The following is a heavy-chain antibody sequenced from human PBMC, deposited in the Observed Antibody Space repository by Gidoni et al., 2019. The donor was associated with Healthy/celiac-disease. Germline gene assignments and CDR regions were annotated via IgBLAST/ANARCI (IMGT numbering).Heavy chain of an antibody. J-gene: IGHJ6*03. V-gene: IGHV3-23*01. CDR1: GFTFSSYA. CDR2: ISGSGGST. D-gene: IGHD5-12*01. CDR3: AKVPSVYSGYDLSPDSYYYYYMDV. Sequence: EVQLLESSGGLVQPGGSLRLSCAASGFTFSSYAMRWVRQAPGKGLEWVSAISGSGGSTYYADSVKGRFTISRDNSKNTLYLQMNSLRAEDTAVYYCAKVPSVYSGYDLSPDSYYYYYMDVWGKGTTVTVSS.